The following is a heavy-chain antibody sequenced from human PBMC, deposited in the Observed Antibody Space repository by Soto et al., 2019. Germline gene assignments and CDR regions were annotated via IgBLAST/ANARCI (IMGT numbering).Heavy chain of an antibody. J-gene: IGHJ6*02. CDR1: GASVSSYY. CDR2: VYYDGST. CDR3: ALGRRAPTVYYGLDV. Sequence: QVQLQETGPGLVKPSETLSLTCSVSGASVSSYYWSWIRQPPGKGLEWIGYVYYDGSTNYNPSHETGVTTSIDTSKNPDSLKWNSGTAADTAVYHGALGRRAPTVYYGLDVWGQGTTVAVSS. D-gene: IGHD1-26*01. V-gene: IGHV4-59*02.